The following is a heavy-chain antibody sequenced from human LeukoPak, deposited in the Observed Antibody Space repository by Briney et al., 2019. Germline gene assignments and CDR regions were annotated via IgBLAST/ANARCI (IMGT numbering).Heavy chain of an antibody. Sequence: SETLSLTCTVSGGSISSGDYSWSWIRQPPGKGLEGIGYIYYSGSTYYNPSLKSRVTISVDTSKNQFSLKLSSVTAADTAVYYCARGGGYYGSGSYFYWGQGTLVTVSS. V-gene: IGHV4-30-4*01. D-gene: IGHD3-10*01. CDR1: GGSISSGDYS. CDR3: ARGGGYYGSGSYFY. CDR2: IYYSGST. J-gene: IGHJ4*02.